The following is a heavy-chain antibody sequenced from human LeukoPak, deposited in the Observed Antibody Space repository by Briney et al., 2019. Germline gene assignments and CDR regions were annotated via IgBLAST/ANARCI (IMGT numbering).Heavy chain of an antibody. D-gene: IGHD1-26*01. J-gene: IGHJ4*02. Sequence: PSETLSLTCTVSGGSISPYYWTWIRQSAGKGLEWIGYIYYSGSTNYNPSLKSRVTISVDTSKNQFSLKLSSVTAADTAVYYCARDSGSYGYFDYWGQGTLVTVSS. CDR2: IYYSGST. CDR1: GGSISPYY. V-gene: IGHV4-59*01. CDR3: ARDSGSYGYFDY.